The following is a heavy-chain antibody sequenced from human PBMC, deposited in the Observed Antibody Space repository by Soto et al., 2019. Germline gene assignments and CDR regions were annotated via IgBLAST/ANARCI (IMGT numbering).Heavy chain of an antibody. Sequence: SETLSLTCAVYGGSFSGYYWSWIRQPPGKGLEWIGEIYHSGSTYYNPSLKSRVTISVDTSKNQFSLKLSSVTAADTAVYYCARDQMTYYDFWSGMGNYFDYWGQGALVTVSS. D-gene: IGHD3-3*01. J-gene: IGHJ4*02. CDR3: ARDQMTYYDFWSGMGNYFDY. CDR2: IYHSGST. V-gene: IGHV4-34*01. CDR1: GGSFSGYY.